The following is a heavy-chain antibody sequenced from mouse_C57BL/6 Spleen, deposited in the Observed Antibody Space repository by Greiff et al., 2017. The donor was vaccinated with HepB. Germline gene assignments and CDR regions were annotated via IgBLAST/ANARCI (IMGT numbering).Heavy chain of an antibody. Sequence: QVQLQQSGAELVRPGTSVKVSCKASGYAFTNYLIEWVKQRPGQGLEWIGVINPGSGGTNYNEKFKGKATLTADKSSSTAYMQLSSLTSEDSAVYVCERYDGNDFYAMDYWGQGTSVTVSS. D-gene: IGHD2-3*01. J-gene: IGHJ4*01. V-gene: IGHV1-54*01. CDR3: ERYDGNDFYAMDY. CDR1: GYAFTNYL. CDR2: INPGSGGT.